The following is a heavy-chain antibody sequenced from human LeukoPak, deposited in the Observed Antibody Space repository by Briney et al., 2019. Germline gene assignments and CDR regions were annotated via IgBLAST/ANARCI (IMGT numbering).Heavy chain of an antibody. J-gene: IGHJ4*02. D-gene: IGHD6-6*01. CDR3: VTHSSSSNLFDY. CDR2: IYYSGTT. V-gene: IGHV4-59*01. Sequence: SETLSLTCTVSGGSLSTFYWSWIRQPPGRGLEWIGYIYYSGTTNYNPSLKSRVTISVDTSKNQFSLKLSSVTAADTAVYYCVTHSSSSNLFDYWGQGTLVTVSS. CDR1: GGSLSTFY.